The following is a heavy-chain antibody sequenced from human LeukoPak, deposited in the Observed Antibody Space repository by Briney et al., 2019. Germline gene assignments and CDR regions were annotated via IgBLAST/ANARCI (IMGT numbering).Heavy chain of an antibody. CDR3: AKGAVVIKFLFDS. J-gene: IGHJ4*02. V-gene: IGHV3-74*01. D-gene: IGHD4-23*01. CDR1: GFTFSGYW. CDR2: INSDGSMT. Sequence: GGSLRLSCAASGFTFSGYWMHWVRQPPGKGLVWVSRINSDGSMTNYADSVKGRFTISRDNSKNMLYLQMNSLRAEDTAVYYCAKGAVVIKFLFDSWGQGTLVTVSS.